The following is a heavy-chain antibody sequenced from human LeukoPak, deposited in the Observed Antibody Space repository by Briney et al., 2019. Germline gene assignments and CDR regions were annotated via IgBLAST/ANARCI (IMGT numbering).Heavy chain of an antibody. D-gene: IGHD3-10*01. CDR2: IYSGGST. CDR1: GITVSSNY. Sequence: GGSLRLSCAASGITVSSNYMSWVRQAPGKGLERVSVIYSGGSTYYADSVKGRFTISRDNSKNTLYLQMNSLRAEDTAVYYCARVRGVVAWDLWGGGTLVTVSS. CDR3: ARVRGVVAWDL. J-gene: IGHJ2*01. V-gene: IGHV3-53*01.